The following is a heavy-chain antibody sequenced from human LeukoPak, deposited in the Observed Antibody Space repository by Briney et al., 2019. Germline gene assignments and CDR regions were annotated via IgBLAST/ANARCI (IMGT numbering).Heavy chain of an antibody. V-gene: IGHV4-4*07. J-gene: IGHJ3*02. Sequence: SETLSLTCTVSGGSISSYYWSWIRQPAGKGLEWIGRIYTSGSTNYNPSLKSRVTMSVDTSKNQFSLQLNSVTPEDTAVYYCARGDTAMVSWFAFDIWGQGTMVTVSS. D-gene: IGHD5-18*01. CDR3: ARGDTAMVSWFAFDI. CDR2: IYTSGST. CDR1: GGSISSYY.